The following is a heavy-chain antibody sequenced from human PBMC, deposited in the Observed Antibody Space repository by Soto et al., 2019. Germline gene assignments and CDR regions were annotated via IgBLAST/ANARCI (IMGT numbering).Heavy chain of an antibody. CDR2: ISGGGGST. D-gene: IGHD6-13*01. Sequence: PSETLSLTCTVSGGSISSSSYYWGWIRQPPGKGLEWVSAISGGGGSTYYADSVKGRFTVSRDNSKNTLYLQMNSLRAEDTAVYYCAKVPYSSSWYYFDYWGQGTLVTVSS. CDR3: AKVPYSSSWYYFDY. J-gene: IGHJ4*02. V-gene: IGHV3-23*01. CDR1: GGSISSSSYY.